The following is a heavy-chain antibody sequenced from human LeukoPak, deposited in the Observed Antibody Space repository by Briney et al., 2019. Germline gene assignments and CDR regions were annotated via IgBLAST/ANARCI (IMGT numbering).Heavy chain of an antibody. Sequence: SETLSLTCTVSGGSISSYYWSWIRQPPGKGLEWIGYIYYSGSTNYNPSLKSRVTISVDTSKNQFSLKLSSVTAADTAVYYCARGRDGYNLSMDVWGQGTTVTVSS. CDR2: IYYSGST. CDR1: GGSISSYY. CDR3: ARGRDGYNLSMDV. D-gene: IGHD5-24*01. V-gene: IGHV4-59*01. J-gene: IGHJ6*02.